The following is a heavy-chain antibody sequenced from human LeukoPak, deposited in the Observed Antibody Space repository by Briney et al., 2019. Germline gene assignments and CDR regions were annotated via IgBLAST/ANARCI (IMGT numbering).Heavy chain of an antibody. CDR3: ARADGYCSSDSCHKPYYYYLAF. D-gene: IGHD2-2*02. V-gene: IGHV1-8*03. Sequence: ASVKVSCKTSGYTFTSHDINWVRQAAGPGREWMGWMNPISYNSGFAQKFQGRVTTTMDTSTGTAYMVLSSLRSEDTAVYYCARADGYCSSDSCHKPYYYYLAFWGTGTTVTVSS. CDR2: MNPISYNS. J-gene: IGHJ6*03. CDR1: GYTFTSHD.